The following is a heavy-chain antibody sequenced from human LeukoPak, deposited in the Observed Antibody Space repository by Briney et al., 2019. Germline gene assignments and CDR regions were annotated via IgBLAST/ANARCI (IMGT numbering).Heavy chain of an antibody. D-gene: IGHD6-13*01. Sequence: GGSLRLSCAASGFTFSYYGMHWVRQAPGKGLEWVAFIRYDGKDKFYADSVKGRFTISRDNSKNTLYLQMNSLRAEDTAVYYCGRAGGQLLHGFGYFEYWGQGTLVTVSS. CDR2: IRYDGKDK. V-gene: IGHV3-30*02. J-gene: IGHJ4*02. CDR3: GRAGGQLLHGFGYFEY. CDR1: GFTFSYYG.